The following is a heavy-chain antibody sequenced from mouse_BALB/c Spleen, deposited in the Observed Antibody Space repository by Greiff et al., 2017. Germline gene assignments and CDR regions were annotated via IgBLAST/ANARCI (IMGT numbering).Heavy chain of an antibody. J-gene: IGHJ3*01. V-gene: IGHV3-2*02. Sequence: ESGPGLVKPSQSLSLTCTVTGYSITSDYAWNWIRQFPGNKLEWMGYISYSGSTSYNPSLKSRISITRDTSKNQFFLQLNSVTTEDTATYYCARGESGWFAYWGQGTLVTVSA. CDR3: ARGESGWFAY. D-gene: IGHD1-3*01. CDR2: ISYSGST. CDR1: GYSITSDYA.